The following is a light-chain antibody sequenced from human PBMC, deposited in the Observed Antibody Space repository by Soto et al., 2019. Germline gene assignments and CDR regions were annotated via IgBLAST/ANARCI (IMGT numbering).Light chain of an antibody. CDR3: QSYASSLSAL. Sequence: QLVLTQPPSVSGAPGQRVTISCTGSSSNIGAGYDVHWYQQLPGTAPKLLIYGNSNRPSGVPDRFSGSKSGTSASLAITGLQAEDEADYYCQSYASSLSALFGGGTQLTVL. V-gene: IGLV1-40*01. CDR2: GNS. J-gene: IGLJ2*01. CDR1: SSNIGAGYD.